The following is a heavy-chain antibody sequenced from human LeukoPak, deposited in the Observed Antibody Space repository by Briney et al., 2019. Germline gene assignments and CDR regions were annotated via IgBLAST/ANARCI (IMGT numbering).Heavy chain of an antibody. CDR1: GYTFTSYG. J-gene: IGHJ4*02. D-gene: IGHD5-24*01. Sequence: ASVKVSCKASGYTFTSYGISWVRQAPRQGLEWMGWISAYNGNTNYAQKLQGRVTMTTDTSTSTAYMELRSLRSDDTAVYYCAREGGTGRWLQLRPGNFDYWGQGTLVTVSS. CDR2: ISAYNGNT. CDR3: AREGGTGRWLQLRPGNFDY. V-gene: IGHV1-18*01.